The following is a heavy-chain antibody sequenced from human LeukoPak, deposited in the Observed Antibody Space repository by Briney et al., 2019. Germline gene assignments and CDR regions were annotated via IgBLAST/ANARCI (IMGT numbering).Heavy chain of an antibody. D-gene: IGHD6-13*01. CDR2: ISSSSSTI. V-gene: IGHV3-48*04. CDR3: AGSAAGIFDY. Sequence: PGGSLRLSCAASGFTFSSYSMNWVRQAPGKGLEWVSYISSSSSTIYYADSVKGRFTISRDNAKNSLYLRMNSLRAEDTAVYYCAGSAAGIFDYWGQGTLVTVSS. J-gene: IGHJ4*02. CDR1: GFTFSSYS.